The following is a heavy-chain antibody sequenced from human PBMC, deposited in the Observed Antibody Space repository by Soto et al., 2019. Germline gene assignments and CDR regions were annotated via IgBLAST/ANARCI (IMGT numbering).Heavy chain of an antibody. D-gene: IGHD1-7*01. J-gene: IGHJ6*02. CDR2: ISAYNGNT. V-gene: IGHV1-18*01. CDR1: GYTFTSYG. CDR3: ARLLPRNWHYGSLYYYYNGMDV. Sequence: QVQLVQSGAEVKKPGASVKVSCKASGYTFTSYGISWVRQAPGQGLEWMGWISAYNGNTNYAQKLQGRVTMTTDTSTSTAYMELRSRRSDDPAVYYCARLLPRNWHYGSLYYYYNGMDVWGQGTTVTVSS.